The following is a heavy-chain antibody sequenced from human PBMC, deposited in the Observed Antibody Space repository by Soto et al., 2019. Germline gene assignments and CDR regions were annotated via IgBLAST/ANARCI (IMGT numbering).Heavy chain of an antibody. CDR2: ISYDGSNK. Sequence: QVQLVESGGGVVQPGRSLRLSCAASGFTFSSYGMHWVRQAPGKGLEWVAVISYDGSNKYYADSVKGRFTISRDNSKNTLYLQMTSLRAEDTAVYYCARSPYSVSYLAYFDYWGQGTLVTGSS. J-gene: IGHJ4*02. D-gene: IGHD1-26*01. CDR1: GFTFSSYG. CDR3: ARSPYSVSYLAYFDY. V-gene: IGHV3-30*03.